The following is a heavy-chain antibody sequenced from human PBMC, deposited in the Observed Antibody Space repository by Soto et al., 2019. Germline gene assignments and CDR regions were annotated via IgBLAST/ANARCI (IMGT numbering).Heavy chain of an antibody. D-gene: IGHD3-22*01. CDR3: AKDGRPNYYDSSGVFDY. J-gene: IGHJ4*02. CDR2: ISGSGGST. CDR1: GFTFSSYA. V-gene: IGHV3-23*01. Sequence: GGSLRLSCAASGFTFSSYAMSWVLQAPGKGLELVSAISGSGGSTYYADSVKGRFTISRDNSKNTLYLQMNSLRAEDTAVYYCAKDGRPNYYDSSGVFDYWGQGTMVTVSS.